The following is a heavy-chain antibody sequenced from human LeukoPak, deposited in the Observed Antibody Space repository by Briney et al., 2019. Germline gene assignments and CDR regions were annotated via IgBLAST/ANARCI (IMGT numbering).Heavy chain of an antibody. V-gene: IGHV1-2*02. CDR2: INPNSGGT. J-gene: IGHJ6*02. Sequence: GASVKVSCKASGYTFTGYYMHWVRQAPGQGLEWMGWINPNSGGTNYAQKFQGRVTMTRYTSISTAYMELSRLRSDDTAVYYCARQAAAGPTNYYYGMDVWGQGTTVTVSS. D-gene: IGHD6-13*01. CDR3: ARQAAAGPTNYYYGMDV. CDR1: GYTFTGYY.